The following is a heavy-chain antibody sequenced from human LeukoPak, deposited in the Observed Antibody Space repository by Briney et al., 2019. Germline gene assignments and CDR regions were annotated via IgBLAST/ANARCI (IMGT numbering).Heavy chain of an antibody. V-gene: IGHV3-48*01. J-gene: IGHJ4*02. CDR1: GFTFSSYR. CDR3: AKDRSRYDSSAYDFDY. CDR2: ISSSSGTI. Sequence: GGSLRLSCAASGFTFSSYRMNWVRQAPGKGLEWVSYISSSSGTIYYADSVKGRFTISRDNAKNSLYLQMNSLRAEDTAVYYCAKDRSRYDSSAYDFDYWGQGTLVTVSS. D-gene: IGHD3-22*01.